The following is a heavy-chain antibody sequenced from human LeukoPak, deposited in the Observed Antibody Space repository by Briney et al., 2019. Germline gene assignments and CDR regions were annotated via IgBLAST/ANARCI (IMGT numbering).Heavy chain of an antibody. CDR2: IYHGEGT. Sequence: SETLSLTCTVSGASIGSYFWSWIRQPPGKGLEWIGYIYHGEGTNYNPSFESRITISVDTSKNRISLNLTSVTASDTAIYYRARERGDYDSDNWFDSWGQGTLVTVSS. CDR1: GASIGSYF. CDR3: ARERGDYDSDNWFDS. V-gene: IGHV4-59*01. D-gene: IGHD4-17*01. J-gene: IGHJ5*01.